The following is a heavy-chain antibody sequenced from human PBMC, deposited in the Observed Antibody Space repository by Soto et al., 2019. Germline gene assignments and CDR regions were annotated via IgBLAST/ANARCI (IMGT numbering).Heavy chain of an antibody. J-gene: IGHJ6*02. V-gene: IGHV4-34*01. Sequence: SETLSLTCAVYGGSFSGYYWSWIRQPPGKGLEWIGEINHSGSTNYNPSLKSRVTISVDTSKNQFSLKLSSVTAADTAVYYCARGYVLKSRYFDWSPRTYGMDVWGQGTKVTVSS. CDR1: GGSFSGYY. D-gene: IGHD3-9*01. CDR2: INHSGST. CDR3: ARGYVLKSRYFDWSPRTYGMDV.